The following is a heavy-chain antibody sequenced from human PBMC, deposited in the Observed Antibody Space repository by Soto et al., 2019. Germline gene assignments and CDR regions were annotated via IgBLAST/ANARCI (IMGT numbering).Heavy chain of an antibody. J-gene: IGHJ6*02. V-gene: IGHV1-69*13. CDR2: IIPIFGTA. CDR1: GGTFSSYA. CDR3: ARKSSWTGNYYYYGMDV. Sequence: SVKVSCKASGGTFSSYAISWVRQAPGQGLEWMGGIIPIFGTANYAQKFQGRVTITADESTSTAYMELSSLRSEDTAVYYCARKSSWTGNYYYYGMDVWGQGTTVTVS. D-gene: IGHD6-13*01.